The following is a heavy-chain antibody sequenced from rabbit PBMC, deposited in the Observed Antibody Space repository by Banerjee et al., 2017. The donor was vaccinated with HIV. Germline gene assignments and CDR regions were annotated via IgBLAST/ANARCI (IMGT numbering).Heavy chain of an antibody. CDR3: ARADYGGYALNL. Sequence: QSLEESGGDLVKPGASLTLTCTASGFSISSYYYMCWVRQAPGKGLEWIACIYAGSSGFTDYASWAKGRFTISKTSSTTVTLQMTSLTAADTATYFCARADYGGYALNLWGPGTLVTVS. J-gene: IGHJ4*01. D-gene: IGHD2-1*01. V-gene: IGHV1S40*01. CDR1: GFSISSYYY. CDR2: IYAGSSGFT.